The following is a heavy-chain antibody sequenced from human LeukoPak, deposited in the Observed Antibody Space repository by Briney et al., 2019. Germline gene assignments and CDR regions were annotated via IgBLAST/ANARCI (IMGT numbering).Heavy chain of an antibody. Sequence: GGSLRLSCAASGFTFSSYAMSWVRQVPGKGLEWVSSISGSGGRTYYAASVKGRFTISRDNTKHTLYLQVNSLRADDTALYYCANLHRGYTSFDFWGQGTLVTVSS. V-gene: IGHV3-23*01. CDR1: GFTFSSYA. D-gene: IGHD3-16*02. CDR3: ANLHRGYTSFDF. J-gene: IGHJ4*02. CDR2: ISGSGGRT.